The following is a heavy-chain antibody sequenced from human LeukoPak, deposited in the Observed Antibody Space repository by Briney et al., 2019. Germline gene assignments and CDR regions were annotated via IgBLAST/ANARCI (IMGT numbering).Heavy chain of an antibody. D-gene: IGHD6-19*01. CDR3: ARDGRPVYSSITLLYYYYYMDV. J-gene: IGHJ6*03. CDR2: ISAYNGNT. Sequence: ASVKVSCKASGYTFNSYGISWVRQAPGQGLEWMGWISAYNGNTNYAQKLQGRVTMTTDTSTVTAYMELRSLRSDDTAVYYCARDGRPVYSSITLLYYYYYMDVWGKGTTVTISS. V-gene: IGHV1-18*01. CDR1: GYTFNSYG.